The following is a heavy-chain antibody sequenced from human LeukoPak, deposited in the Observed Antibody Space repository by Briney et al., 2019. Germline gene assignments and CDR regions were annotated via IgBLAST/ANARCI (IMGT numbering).Heavy chain of an antibody. CDR1: GFTVSSNY. CDR3: ARAMITMIVVVKDAFDI. J-gene: IGHJ3*02. Sequence: GSLRLSCAASGFTVSSNYMSWVRQAPGKGLERVSVIYSGGSTYYADSVKGRFTISRDNSKNTLYLQMNSLRAEDTAVYYCARAMITMIVVVKDAFDIWGQGTMVTVSS. V-gene: IGHV3-66*01. D-gene: IGHD3-22*01. CDR2: IYSGGST.